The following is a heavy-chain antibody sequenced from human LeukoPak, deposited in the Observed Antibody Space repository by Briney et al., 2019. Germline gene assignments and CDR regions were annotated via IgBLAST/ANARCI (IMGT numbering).Heavy chain of an antibody. J-gene: IGHJ4*02. V-gene: IGHV4-39*01. CDR3: YSALDWFNFDY. D-gene: IGHD3-9*01. CDR2: IYYSGST. Sequence: SETLSLTCTVSGGSISSSSYYWGWIRQPPGKGLEWIGSIYYSGSTYYNPSLKSRVTISVDTSKNQFSLKLSSVTAADTAVYYCYSALDWFNFDYWGQGTLVTVSS. CDR1: GGSISSSSYY.